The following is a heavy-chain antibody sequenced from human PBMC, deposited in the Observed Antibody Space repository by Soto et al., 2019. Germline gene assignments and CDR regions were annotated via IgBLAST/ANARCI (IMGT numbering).Heavy chain of an antibody. V-gene: IGHV3-15*07. D-gene: IGHD6-19*01. J-gene: IGHJ4*02. CDR1: GFTFTTAW. Sequence: EVQLVESGGGLVKPGESLRLSCAASGFTFTTAWMNWVRQAPGKGLEWVGHIKSQADGGTTDYAAPVKGRFTFSRDDSRNMLYLQMTSLKTEDTAVYSCATDIPSQGSGEFDYWGQGTLVTVSS. CDR3: ATDIPSQGSGEFDY. CDR2: IKSQADGGTT.